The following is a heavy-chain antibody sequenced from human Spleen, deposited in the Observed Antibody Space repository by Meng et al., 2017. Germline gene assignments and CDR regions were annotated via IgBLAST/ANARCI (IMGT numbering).Heavy chain of an antibody. D-gene: IGHD3-22*01. Sequence: GESLKISCAASGFTFRSYGMHWVRQAPGKGLEWVTMIWYDGNNKYYADSVKGRFSISRDNSKNSLYLQMNSLRPEDTALYYCAKSYDSSGISNWFDPWGQGTLVTVSS. V-gene: IGHV3-30*02. CDR2: IWYDGNNK. CDR3: AKSYDSSGISNWFDP. J-gene: IGHJ5*02. CDR1: GFTFRSYG.